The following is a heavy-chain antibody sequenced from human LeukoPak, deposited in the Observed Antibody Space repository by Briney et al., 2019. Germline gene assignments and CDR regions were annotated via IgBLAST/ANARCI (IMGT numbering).Heavy chain of an antibody. CDR1: GFTFSDYY. CDR2: ISSSGSTI. Sequence: GGSLRLSCAASGFTFSDYYMSWIRQAPGMGLEWVSYISSSGSTIYYADSVKGRFTISMDNAKNSLYLQMNSLRAEDTAVYYCARGVYYYDRSGPAAFDIWGQGTMVTVSS. CDR3: ARGVYYYDRSGPAAFDI. D-gene: IGHD3-22*01. J-gene: IGHJ3*02. V-gene: IGHV3-11*04.